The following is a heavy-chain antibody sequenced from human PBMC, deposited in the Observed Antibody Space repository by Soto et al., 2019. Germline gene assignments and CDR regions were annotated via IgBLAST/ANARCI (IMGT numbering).Heavy chain of an antibody. V-gene: IGHV3-23*01. CDR1: GFTFSNYV. CDR3: AKLPLVLDLGFDY. Sequence: GGSLRLSCAASGFTFSNYVMSWVRQAPGKGLEWVSSISGSGDNTYYADSVKGRFTISRDNSKNTLFLQMNSLRAEDTAVYYCAKLPLVLDLGFDYWGQGTRVTVAS. J-gene: IGHJ4*02. CDR2: ISGSGDNT. D-gene: IGHD1-1*01.